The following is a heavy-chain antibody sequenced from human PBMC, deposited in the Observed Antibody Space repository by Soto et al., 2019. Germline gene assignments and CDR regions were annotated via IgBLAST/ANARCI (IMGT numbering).Heavy chain of an antibody. J-gene: IGHJ4*02. V-gene: IGHV5-51*01. CDR3: ARKYYYGAGTLDD. D-gene: IGHD3-10*01. CDR1: VYTFSHYW. Sequence: GQSVNLAYVVSVYTFSHYWIGCVRQLPGKGLEWMGIIYPGDSETRYSPSFQGQVTMSADKSISTAYLQWSSLKASDSAMYYCARKYYYGAGTLDDWGQGSLVTVSS. CDR2: IYPGDSET.